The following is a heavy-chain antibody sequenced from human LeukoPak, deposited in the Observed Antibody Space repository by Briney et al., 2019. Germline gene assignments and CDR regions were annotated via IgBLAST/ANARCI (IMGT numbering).Heavy chain of an antibody. CDR3: AHQLSYNWFDP. CDR2: IYYSGST. D-gene: IGHD1-1*01. Sequence: SETLSLTCTVSGGSISSSTHYSGWIRQPPGKGLEWIGSIYYSGSTYYNPSLKSRVTISVDTSKNQFSLKLSSVTAADTAVYYCAHQLSYNWFDPWGQGTLVTVSS. J-gene: IGHJ5*02. V-gene: IGHV4-39*01. CDR1: GGSISSSTHY.